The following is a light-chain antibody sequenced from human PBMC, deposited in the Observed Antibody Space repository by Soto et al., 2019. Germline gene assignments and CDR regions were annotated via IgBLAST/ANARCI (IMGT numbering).Light chain of an antibody. Sequence: EIVLTQSPGTLSLSPGERATLSCRASQSVSSNFLAWYQQKPGQAPRLLIYGASTRATGIPDRFSGRGSGTDFTLTISRLEPEDFATYFCQQYNSYWYTFGQGTKLDIK. CDR1: QSVSSNF. CDR2: GAS. V-gene: IGKV3-20*01. J-gene: IGKJ2*01. CDR3: QQYNSYWYT.